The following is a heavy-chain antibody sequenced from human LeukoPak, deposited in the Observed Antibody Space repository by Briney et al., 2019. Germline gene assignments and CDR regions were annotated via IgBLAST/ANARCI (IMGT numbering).Heavy chain of an antibody. V-gene: IGHV4-38-2*02. J-gene: IGHJ6*03. Sequence: KTSETLSLTCAVSGYSISSGYYWGWIRQTPGKGLEWIGRIYTSGSTNYNPSLKSRVTISVDTSKNQFSLKLSSVTAADTAVYYCAREYSSSSIYYYYYMDVWGKGTTVTVSS. CDR2: IYTSGST. CDR3: AREYSSSSIYYYYYMDV. D-gene: IGHD6-6*01. CDR1: GYSISSGYY.